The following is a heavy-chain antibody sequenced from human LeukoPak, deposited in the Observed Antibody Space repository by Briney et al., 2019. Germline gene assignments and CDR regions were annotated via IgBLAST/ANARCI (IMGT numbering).Heavy chain of an antibody. Sequence: SETLSLTCAVYGGSFSGYYWSWIRQPPGKGLEWIGEINHSGSTNYNPSLKSRVTISVDTSKNQFSLKLSPVTAADTAVYYCARGRTTLVHFDYWGQGTLVTVSS. CDR3: ARGRTTLVHFDY. D-gene: IGHD4-23*01. J-gene: IGHJ4*02. CDR2: INHSGST. CDR1: GGSFSGYY. V-gene: IGHV4-34*01.